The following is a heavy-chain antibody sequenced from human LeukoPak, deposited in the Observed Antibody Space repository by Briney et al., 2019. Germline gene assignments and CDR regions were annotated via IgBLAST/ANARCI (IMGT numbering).Heavy chain of an antibody. Sequence: ASVKVSCKASGYTFTSYYMHWVRQAPGQGLEWMGIINPSGGSTSYAQKFQGRVTMTRDTSTSTVYMELSSLRSEDTAVYYCARDRDCSGGSCYSRYYFGYWGQGTLVTVSS. CDR3: ARDRDCSGGSCYSRYYFGY. V-gene: IGHV1-46*01. J-gene: IGHJ4*02. D-gene: IGHD2-15*01. CDR2: INPSGGST. CDR1: GYTFTSYY.